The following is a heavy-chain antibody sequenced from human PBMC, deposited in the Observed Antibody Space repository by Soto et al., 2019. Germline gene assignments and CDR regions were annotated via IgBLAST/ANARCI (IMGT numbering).Heavy chain of an antibody. CDR3: ARSLGLVFDY. CDR2: ISSSGSTI. D-gene: IGHD6-19*01. J-gene: IGHJ4*02. V-gene: IGHV3-48*03. Sequence: EVQLVESGGGVVQPGGSLRLSCAASGFTFSSYEMNWVRQAPGKGLEWVSYISSSGSTIYYADSVKGRFTISRDNAKKSLYRQMNGLRAEDRAVYYWARSLGLVFDYWGQGTLVTVSS. CDR1: GFTFSSYE.